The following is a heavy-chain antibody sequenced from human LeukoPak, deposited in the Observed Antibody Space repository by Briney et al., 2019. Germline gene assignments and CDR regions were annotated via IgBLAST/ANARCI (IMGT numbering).Heavy chain of an antibody. Sequence: ASVKVSCKASGYTFSGYYMHWVRQAPGQGHEWMGWISPKSGDTNYAQNLQGRVTMTRDTSISTAYMELSRLTSDDTAVYYCARGRDKTTSPAIDYWGQGTLVTVSS. D-gene: IGHD2-2*01. CDR2: ISPKSGDT. CDR1: GYTFSGYY. V-gene: IGHV1-2*02. J-gene: IGHJ4*02. CDR3: ARGRDKTTSPAIDY.